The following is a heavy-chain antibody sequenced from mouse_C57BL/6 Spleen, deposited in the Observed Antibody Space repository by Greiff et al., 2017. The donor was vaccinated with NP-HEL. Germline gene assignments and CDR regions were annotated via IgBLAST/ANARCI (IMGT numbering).Heavy chain of an antibody. CDR1: GYTFTSYW. Sequence: QVQLQQPGAELVRPGTSVKLSCKASGYTFTSYWMHWVKQRPGQGLEWIGVIDPSDSYTNYNQKFKGKATLTVDTSSSTAYMQLSSLTSEDSAVYYCARLGTTELGDFDYWGQGTTLTVSS. CDR2: IDPSDSYT. D-gene: IGHD1-1*01. J-gene: IGHJ2*01. V-gene: IGHV1-59*01. CDR3: ARLGTTELGDFDY.